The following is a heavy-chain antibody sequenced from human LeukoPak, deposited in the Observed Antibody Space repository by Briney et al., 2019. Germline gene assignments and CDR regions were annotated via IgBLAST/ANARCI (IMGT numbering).Heavy chain of an antibody. Sequence: GGSLRLSCAASGFTFSSYGMHWVRQARGKGLEGVAVIWDDGSNKYCADSVKGRFTISRDNSKNTLYLQMNSLRAEDTAVYYCAKDITMIVVVNAFDIWGQGTMVTVSS. J-gene: IGHJ3*02. D-gene: IGHD3-22*01. CDR3: AKDITMIVVVNAFDI. CDR1: GFTFSSYG. CDR2: IWDDGSNK. V-gene: IGHV3-33*06.